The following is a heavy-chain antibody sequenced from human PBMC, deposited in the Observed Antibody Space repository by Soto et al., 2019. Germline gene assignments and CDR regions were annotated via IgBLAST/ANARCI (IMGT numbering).Heavy chain of an antibody. V-gene: IGHV4-4*07. CDR1: GGSISSYY. CDR3: ARDGYYDFWSGYYIYGMDV. CDR2: IYTSGST. Sequence: SETLSPTCTVSGGSISSYYWSWIRQPAGKGLEWIGRIYTSGSTNYNPSLKSRVTMSVDTSKNQFSLKLSSVTAADTAVYYCARDGYYDFWSGYYIYGMDVWGQGTTVTVSS. J-gene: IGHJ6*02. D-gene: IGHD3-3*01.